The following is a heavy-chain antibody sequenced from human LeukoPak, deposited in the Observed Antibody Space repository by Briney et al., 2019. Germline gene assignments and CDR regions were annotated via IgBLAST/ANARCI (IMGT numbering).Heavy chain of an antibody. CDR3: ARVGTAEGTLEDY. CDR1: GFTYTTYW. CDR2: IKNDGSEK. V-gene: IGHV3-7*01. J-gene: IGHJ4*02. Sequence: GGSLRLSCAASGFTYTTYWMSWVRQPPGKGLEWVANIKNDGSEKYYVDSVKGRFTISRDNAKNSLYLQMNSLRAEDTAVYYCARVGTAEGTLEDYWGQGTLVTVSS. D-gene: IGHD6-13*01.